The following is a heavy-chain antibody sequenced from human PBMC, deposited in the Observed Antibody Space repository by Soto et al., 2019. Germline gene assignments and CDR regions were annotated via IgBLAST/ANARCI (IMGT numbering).Heavy chain of an antibody. Sequence: ETLSLTCIVSGCSISEYFWSWIRQSPGKGLEWIGYIYYLGSTDYNPSLKSRVTISVDTSKRQFSLRLTSVTAADTAVYYCARDGYDGSGSPYPAYWGPGTQVTVSS. V-gene: IGHV4-59*01. CDR1: GCSISEYF. J-gene: IGHJ4*02. CDR3: ARDGYDGSGSPYPAY. CDR2: IYYLGST. D-gene: IGHD3-10*01.